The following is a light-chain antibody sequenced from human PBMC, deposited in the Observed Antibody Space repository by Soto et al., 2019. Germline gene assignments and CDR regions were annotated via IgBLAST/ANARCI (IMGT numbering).Light chain of an antibody. CDR3: QQYGSSAWT. CDR2: GAS. V-gene: IGKV3-20*01. CDR1: HSVGNN. Sequence: EIVMRQSPATLSVSPGERTTLSCRASHSVGNNLAWYQHKPGQAPRLLIYGASSRATGIPDRFSGSGSGTDFTLTISRFEPEDFAVYYCQQYGSSAWTFGQGTKVDIK. J-gene: IGKJ1*01.